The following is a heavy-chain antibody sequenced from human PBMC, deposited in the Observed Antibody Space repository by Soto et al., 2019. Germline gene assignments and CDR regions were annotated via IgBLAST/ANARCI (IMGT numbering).Heavy chain of an antibody. CDR3: ARPVRPFYYYYGMDV. V-gene: IGHV3-33*01. D-gene: IGHD3-10*01. CDR1: GFTFSSYG. Sequence: SLRLSCAASGFTFSSYGMHWVRQAPGKGLEWVAVIWYDGSNKYYADSVKGRFTISRDNSKNTLYLQMNSLRAEDTAVYYCARPVRPFYYYYGMDVWGQGTTVTVYS. CDR2: IWYDGSNK. J-gene: IGHJ6*02.